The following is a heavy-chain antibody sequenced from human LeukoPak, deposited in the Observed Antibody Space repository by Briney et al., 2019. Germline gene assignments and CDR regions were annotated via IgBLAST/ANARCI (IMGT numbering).Heavy chain of an antibody. J-gene: IGHJ4*02. CDR3: ARDWGYSYGPIDY. Sequence: GASVKVSCKASGYTFTGYYMHWVRQAPGQGLEWMGWINPNSGGTNYAQKFQGRVTMTRDTSISTAYMELSRLRSDDTAVYYCARDWGYSYGPIDYWGQGTLVTVSS. D-gene: IGHD5-18*01. V-gene: IGHV1-2*02. CDR2: INPNSGGT. CDR1: GYTFTGYY.